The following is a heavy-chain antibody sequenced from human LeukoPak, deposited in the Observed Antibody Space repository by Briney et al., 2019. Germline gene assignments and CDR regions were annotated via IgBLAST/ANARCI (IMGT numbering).Heavy chain of an antibody. J-gene: IGHJ4*02. D-gene: IGHD2-8*01. CDR3: ARGGGMYGDK. V-gene: IGHV3-7*04. CDR2: MKEDGSDE. Sequence: GGSLRLSCVASGFSFGTYTMSWVRQAPGKGLEWVAKMKEDGSDEKYVDSVKGRFTISRDNAINSVFLQVNSLRAEDTAVYFCARGGGMYGDKWGQGTLVVVSS. CDR1: GFSFGTYT.